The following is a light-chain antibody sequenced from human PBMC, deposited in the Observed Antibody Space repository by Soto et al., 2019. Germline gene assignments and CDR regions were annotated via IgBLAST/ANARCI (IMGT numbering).Light chain of an antibody. J-gene: IGLJ2*01. V-gene: IGLV2-14*01. CDR2: EVS. Sequence: QSALTQPPSVSGSPGQSITISCTGASSDVGGYNYVSWYQQHPGKAPKLMIYEVSNRPSGVSNRFSGSKSGNTASLTISGLQAEDEADYYCSSYTSSNTLGFGGGTKLTVL. CDR3: SSYTSSNTLG. CDR1: SSDVGGYNY.